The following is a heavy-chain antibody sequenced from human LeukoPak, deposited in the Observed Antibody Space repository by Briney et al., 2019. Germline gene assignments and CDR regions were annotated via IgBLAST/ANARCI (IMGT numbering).Heavy chain of an antibody. CDR3: ARYTDCSSTSCFTSWFDP. CDR2: INHSGST. J-gene: IGHJ5*02. D-gene: IGHD2-2*02. CDR1: GGSFSGYY. Sequence: PSETLSLTCAVYGGSFSGYYWSWIRQPPGKGLEWIGEINHSGSTNYNPSLKSRVTISVDTSKNQFSLKLSSVTAADTAVYYCARYTDCSSTSCFTSWFDPWGQGTLVTVSS. V-gene: IGHV4-34*01.